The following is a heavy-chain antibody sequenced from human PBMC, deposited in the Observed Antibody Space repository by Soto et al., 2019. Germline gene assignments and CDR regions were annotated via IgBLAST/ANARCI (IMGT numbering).Heavy chain of an antibody. CDR3: ARVYYGSGSYDYYGMDV. Sequence: GGSLRLSCAASGFTFSSYSMNWVRQSPGKGLEWVSSISSSSSYIYYADSVKGRFTISRDNAKNSLYLQMNSLRAEDTAVYYCARVYYGSGSYDYYGMDVWGQGTTVTVSS. J-gene: IGHJ6*02. D-gene: IGHD3-10*01. CDR2: ISSSSSYI. V-gene: IGHV3-21*01. CDR1: GFTFSSYS.